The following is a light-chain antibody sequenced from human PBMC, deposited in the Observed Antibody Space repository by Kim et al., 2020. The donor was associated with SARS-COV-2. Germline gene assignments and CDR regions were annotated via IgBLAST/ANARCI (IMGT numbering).Light chain of an antibody. V-gene: IGKV1-6*01. J-gene: IGKJ1*01. CDR3: LQDYGYPRT. Sequence: AIQMTQSPSSLSASVGDRVTITCRASQGIRNNLGWYQQKPGKAPKLLIYTASNLENGVPSRFSGSGSGTHFTLTISSLQPEDFATYYCLQDYGYPRTFGQRTKVDIK. CDR1: QGIRNN. CDR2: TAS.